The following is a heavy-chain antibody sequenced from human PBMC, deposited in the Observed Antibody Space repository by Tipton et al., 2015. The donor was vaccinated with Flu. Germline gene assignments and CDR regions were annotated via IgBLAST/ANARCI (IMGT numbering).Heavy chain of an antibody. CDR1: GFTFRSYG. J-gene: IGHJ4*02. V-gene: IGHV3-23*01. CDR3: AKVIPELVAGLDY. Sequence: SLRLSCAASGFTFRSYGISWVRQAPGKGLEWVSSVSGGGGSTYYADSVKGRFTISRDNSKNTLYLQMHSLRAEDTAIYYCAKVIPELVAGLDYWGQGTLVTVPS. D-gene: IGHD6-19*01. CDR2: VSGGGGST.